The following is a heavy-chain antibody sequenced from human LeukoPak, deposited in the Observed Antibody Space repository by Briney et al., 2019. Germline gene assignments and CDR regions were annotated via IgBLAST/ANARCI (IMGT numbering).Heavy chain of an antibody. V-gene: IGHV3-30*18. CDR2: ISYDGSNK. CDR1: GFTFGSYG. D-gene: IGHD6-13*01. J-gene: IGHJ4*02. CDR3: AKVMDSSSWRLPCFDY. Sequence: GGPLRLSCAASGFTFGSYGMLWVRQAPGKGLEWVAVISYDGSNKYYVAPVKGRFTISRDNSQNTLYLQMNSLRAEDTAVYYCAKVMDSSSWRLPCFDYWGQGTLVTVSS.